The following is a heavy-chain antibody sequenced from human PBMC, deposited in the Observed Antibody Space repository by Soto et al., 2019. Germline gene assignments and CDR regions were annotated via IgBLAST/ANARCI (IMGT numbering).Heavy chain of an antibody. CDR1: GFTSSSYA. V-gene: IGHV3-23*01. J-gene: IGHJ6*02. Sequence: PGGSLRLSCAASGFTSSSYAMSWVRQAPGKGLEWVSAISGSGGSTYYADSVKGRFTISRDNSKNTLYLQMNSLRAEDTAVYYCAKDTGVAAADYQYYYYYGMDVWGQGTTVTVSS. CDR2: ISGSGGST. D-gene: IGHD6-13*01. CDR3: AKDTGVAAADYQYYYYYGMDV.